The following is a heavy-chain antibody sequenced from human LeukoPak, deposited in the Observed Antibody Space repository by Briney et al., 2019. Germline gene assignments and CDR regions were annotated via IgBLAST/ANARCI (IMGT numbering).Heavy chain of an antibody. CDR1: GYTFTGYY. CDR2: INPNSGGT. J-gene: IGHJ3*02. D-gene: IGHD4-11*01. CDR3: ARDTVDDPYAFDI. Sequence: ASVKVSCKASGYTFTGYYTHWVRQAPGQGLEWMGWINPNSGGTNYAQKFQGRVTMTRDTSISTAYMELSRLRSDDTAVYYCARDTVDDPYAFDIWGQGTMVTVSS. V-gene: IGHV1-2*02.